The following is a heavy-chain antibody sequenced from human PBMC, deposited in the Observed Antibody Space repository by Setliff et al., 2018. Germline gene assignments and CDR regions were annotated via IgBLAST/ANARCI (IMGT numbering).Heavy chain of an antibody. V-gene: IGHV4-38-2*02. CDR2: ISHSGST. D-gene: IGHD4-17*01. CDR3: AGGRRYDYGWDFDY. Sequence: SETLSLTCTVSGYSISSGHYWGWIRQPPGKGLEWIGSISHSGSTYYNPSLRSRVTISLDTSKNQFSPELTSVTAADTAVYYCAGGRRYDYGWDFDYWGQGTLVTVSS. J-gene: IGHJ4*02. CDR1: GYSISSGHY.